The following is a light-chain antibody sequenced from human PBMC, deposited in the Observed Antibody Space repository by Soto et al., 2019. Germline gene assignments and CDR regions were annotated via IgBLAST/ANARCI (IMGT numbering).Light chain of an antibody. CDR1: SSNIGAGYD. V-gene: IGLV1-40*01. J-gene: IGLJ2*01. Sequence: SVLTQPPSVSGAPGQRVTISCTGSSSNIGAGYDVHWYQHLPGTAPKLLIYGNSNRPSGVPDRFSGSQSGTSASLAITGLQAEDEAEYYCQSYDSSLSGSVFGGGTKLTVL. CDR2: GNS. CDR3: QSYDSSLSGSV.